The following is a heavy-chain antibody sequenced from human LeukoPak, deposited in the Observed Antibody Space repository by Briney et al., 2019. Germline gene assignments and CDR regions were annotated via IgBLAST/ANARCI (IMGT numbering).Heavy chain of an antibody. D-gene: IGHD2-2*01. J-gene: IGHJ6*02. V-gene: IGHV1-2*02. CDR2: INLNSGGT. CDR1: GYTFTGYY. CDR3: ARNPNCSSTSCPADYYYYGMDV. Sequence: ASVKVSCKASGYTFTGYYMHWVRQAPGQGLEWMGWINLNSGGTNYAQKFQGRVTMTRDTSISTAYMELSRLRSDDTAVYYCARNPNCSSTSCPADYYYYGMDVWGQGTTVTVSS.